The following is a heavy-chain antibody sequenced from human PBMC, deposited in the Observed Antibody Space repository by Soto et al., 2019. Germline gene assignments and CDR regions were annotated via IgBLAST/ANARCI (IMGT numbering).Heavy chain of an antibody. J-gene: IGHJ6*03. D-gene: IGHD2-2*01. CDR2: MNRNSGNT. CDR3: ARAVPAAKLNMNV. CDR1: GYIFTSYD. V-gene: IGHV1-8*01. Sequence: QVQLVQTGAEVKKPGASVRVSCTASGYIFTSYDINWVRQATGQGLEWMGWMNRNSGNTGYAQKFQGRVYMTRDTSISTAYMELSSLRSEDTAVYYFARAVPAAKLNMNVWGKGTTVTVSS.